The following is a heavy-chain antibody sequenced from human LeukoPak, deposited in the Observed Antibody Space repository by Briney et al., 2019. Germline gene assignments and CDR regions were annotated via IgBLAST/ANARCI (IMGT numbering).Heavy chain of an antibody. D-gene: IGHD6-13*01. V-gene: IGHV4-34*01. CDR2: INHSGRT. J-gene: IGHJ6*02. Sequence: PSETLSLTCAAYGGSFSGYEWSWIRHPPGKGLEWIGEINHSGRTNYNPSLKSRATTSVDTSKNQFSLKLSSVTAADTAVYYCARGRWGAAAGNFYYYGMDVWGQGTTVTVSS. CDR1: GGSFSGYE. CDR3: ARGRWGAAAGNFYYYGMDV.